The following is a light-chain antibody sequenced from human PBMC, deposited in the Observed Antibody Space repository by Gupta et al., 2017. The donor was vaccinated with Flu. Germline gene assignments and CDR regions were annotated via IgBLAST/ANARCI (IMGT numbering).Light chain of an antibody. J-gene: IGLJ3*02. CDR2: RNN. V-gene: IGLV1-47*01. CDR1: SSNIGSNY. CDR3: AAWDDSLSGWV. Sequence: QSVLTHPPSASATPGQRVTISFSGSSSNIGSNYVYWYQQLPGTAPKLLIYRNNQRPSGVPDRFSGSKSGTSASLAISGLRSEDEADYYCAAWDDSLSGWVFGGGTKLTVL.